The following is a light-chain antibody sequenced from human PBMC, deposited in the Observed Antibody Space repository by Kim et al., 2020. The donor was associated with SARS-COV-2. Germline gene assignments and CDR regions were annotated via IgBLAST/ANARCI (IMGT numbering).Light chain of an antibody. J-gene: IGLJ1*01. V-gene: IGLV2-23*02. CDR3: CSYAGSDTFV. CDR1: SSDVGSYNL. CDR2: EVS. Sequence: QSALTQPASVSGSPGQSITISCTGTSSDVGSYNLVSWYQQHPGKAPKFMISEVSKRPSGVSNRFSGSKSGNTASLTISGLQAEDEADYYCCSYAGSDTFVFGTGTKVTV.